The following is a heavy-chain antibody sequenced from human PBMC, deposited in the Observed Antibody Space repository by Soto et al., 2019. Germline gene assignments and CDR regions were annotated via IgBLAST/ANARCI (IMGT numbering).Heavy chain of an antibody. V-gene: IGHV3-53*01. CDR2: TYTGTNT. J-gene: IGHJ6*02. Sequence: QLVESGGGLIQPGGSLRLSCAASGFTVSSNYVSFVRQAPGKGLEWVSLTYTGTNTYYAGSVKGRFTISRDNSKNTMYLQMNSLRAEDTAVYYCATDVCNYGSGFCGMDVWGQGTTVTVSS. CDR1: GFTVSSNY. D-gene: IGHD3-10*01. CDR3: ATDVCNYGSGFCGMDV.